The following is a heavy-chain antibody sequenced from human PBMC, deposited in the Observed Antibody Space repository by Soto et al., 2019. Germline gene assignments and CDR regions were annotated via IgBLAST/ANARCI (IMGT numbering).Heavy chain of an antibody. Sequence: GGSLRLSCAASGFTFSSYSMNWVRQAPGKGLEWVSYISSSSSTIYYADSVKGRFTISRDNAKNSLYLQMNSLRAEDTAVYYCAKDRRRYGDYVSFDYWGQGTLVTVSS. J-gene: IGHJ4*02. D-gene: IGHD4-17*01. CDR3: AKDRRRYGDYVSFDY. CDR2: ISSSSSTI. V-gene: IGHV3-48*01. CDR1: GFTFSSYS.